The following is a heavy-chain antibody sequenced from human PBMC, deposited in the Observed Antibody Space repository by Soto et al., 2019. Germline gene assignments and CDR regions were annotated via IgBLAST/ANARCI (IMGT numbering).Heavy chain of an antibody. J-gene: IGHJ5*02. V-gene: IGHV4-34*01. CDR2: INHSGST. Sequence: SETLSLTCAVYGGSFSGYYWSWIRQPPGKGLEWIGEINHSGSTNYNPSLKSRVTISVDTSKNQFSLKLSSVTAADTAVYYCARAGRYFDWPRGLNWFDPWGQGTLVTVSS. D-gene: IGHD3-9*01. CDR3: ARAGRYFDWPRGLNWFDP. CDR1: GGSFSGYY.